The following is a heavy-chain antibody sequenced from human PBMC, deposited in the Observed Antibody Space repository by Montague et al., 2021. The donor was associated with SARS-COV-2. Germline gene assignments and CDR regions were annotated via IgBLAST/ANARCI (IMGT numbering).Heavy chain of an antibody. J-gene: IGHJ6*02. V-gene: IGHV3-23*03. D-gene: IGHD3-3*01. CDR2: IYSGGSST. CDR1: GFTFSSSA. CDR3: AKWGAITIFGVFPPGGYYYYGMDV. Sequence: SLRLSCAASGFTFSSSAMRWVRQAPGKGLEWVSVIYSGGSSTYYADSVKGRFTISRDNSKNTLYLQMNSLRAEDTAVYYCAKWGAITIFGVFPPGGYYYYGMDVWGQGTTVTVSS.